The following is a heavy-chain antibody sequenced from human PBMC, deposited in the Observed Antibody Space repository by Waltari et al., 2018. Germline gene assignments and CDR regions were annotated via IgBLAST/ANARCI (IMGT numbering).Heavy chain of an antibody. D-gene: IGHD1-7*01. Sequence: QVQLQQWGAGLLKPSETLSLTCAVSGGSFSGYYWSWIRQRPGKGLEWIGEINHSGSTNYNPSLKSRVTISVDTSKNQFSLKLSSVTAADTAVYYCARKGLYNWNYGRWFDPWGQGTLVTVSS. J-gene: IGHJ5*02. CDR2: INHSGST. CDR3: ARKGLYNWNYGRWFDP. V-gene: IGHV4-34*01. CDR1: GGSFSGYY.